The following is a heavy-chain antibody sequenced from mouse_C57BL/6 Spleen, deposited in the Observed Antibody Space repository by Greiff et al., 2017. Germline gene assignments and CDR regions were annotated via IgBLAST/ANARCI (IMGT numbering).Heavy chain of an antibody. CDR2: IYPSSGST. CDR3: ARRRIYYDYDYYAMDD. J-gene: IGHJ4*01. Sequence: VQLQQPGAELVKPGASVTLSCKASGYTFTRYCMHWVKQRPGQGLEWIGMIYPSSGSTNYNEKFKNKATLTVDKSSSTAYIKLSSLTSEDSAVYYCARRRIYYDYDYYAMDDWGQGTSGTVSS. V-gene: IGHV1-64*01. D-gene: IGHD2-4*01. CDR1: GYTFTRYC.